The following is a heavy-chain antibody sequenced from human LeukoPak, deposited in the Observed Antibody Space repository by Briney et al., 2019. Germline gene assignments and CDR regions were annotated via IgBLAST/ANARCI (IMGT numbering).Heavy chain of an antibody. CDR1: GYKFTDYY. J-gene: IGHJ4*02. V-gene: IGHV1-2*02. Sequence: ASVKVSCKASGYKFTDYYMHWVRQAPGQGLEWMGWINPNGGNTNYAQKFQGRVTMTRDTSISTAYMELSRLRSDDTAVYYCASRWGFDETGDYWGQGTLVTVSS. CDR3: ASRWGFDETGDY. D-gene: IGHD2-21*01. CDR2: INPNGGNT.